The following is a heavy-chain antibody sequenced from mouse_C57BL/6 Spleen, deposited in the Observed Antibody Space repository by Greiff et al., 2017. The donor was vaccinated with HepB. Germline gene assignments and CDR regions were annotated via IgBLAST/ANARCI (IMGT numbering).Heavy chain of an antibody. V-gene: IGHV1-83*01. Sequence: VQLQQSGPELVKPGASVKMSCKASGCTFTDYYMHWVKQKPGKGLEWIGEIYPGSGNTYYNEKFKGKATLTADTSSSTAYMQLSSLTSEDSAVYFCARFLLRLDAMDYWGQGTSVTVSS. CDR2: YPGSGNTY. D-gene: IGHD1-1*01. CDR3: RFLLRLDAMDY. J-gene: IGHJ4*01. CDR1: CTFTDYYM.